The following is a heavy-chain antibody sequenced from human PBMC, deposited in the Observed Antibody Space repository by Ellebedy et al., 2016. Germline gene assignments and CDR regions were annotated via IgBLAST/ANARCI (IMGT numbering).Heavy chain of an antibody. CDR1: GFTFSSYG. CDR2: ISYDGSNK. V-gene: IGHV3-30*18. Sequence: GGSLRLSCAASGFTFSSYGMHWVRQAPGKGLEWVAVISYDGSNKYYADSVKGRFTISRDNSKNTLYLQMNSLRAEDTAVYYCAKTILRWFGESTDYWGQGTLVTVSS. D-gene: IGHD3-10*01. CDR3: AKTILRWFGESTDY. J-gene: IGHJ4*02.